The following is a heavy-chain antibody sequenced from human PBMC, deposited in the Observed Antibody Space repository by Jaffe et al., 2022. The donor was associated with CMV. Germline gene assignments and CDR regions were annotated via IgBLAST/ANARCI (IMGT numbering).Heavy chain of an antibody. CDR2: IKQDGSEK. Sequence: EVQLVESGGGLVQPGGSLRLSCAASGFTFSSYWMSWVRQAPGKGLEWVANIKQDGSEKYYVDSVKGRFTISRDNAKNSLYLQMNSLRAEDTAVYYCARAPIAVAGTGFDYWGQGTLVTVSS. V-gene: IGHV3-7*03. CDR1: GFTFSSYW. D-gene: IGHD6-19*01. J-gene: IGHJ4*02. CDR3: ARAPIAVAGTGFDY.